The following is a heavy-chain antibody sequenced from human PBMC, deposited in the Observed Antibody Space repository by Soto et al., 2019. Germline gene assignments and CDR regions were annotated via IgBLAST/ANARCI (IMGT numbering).Heavy chain of an antibody. CDR3: ARKIYEGGSYRFKGNWFDP. Sequence: QVQLQQWGAGLLKPSETLSLTCAVYGGSFSGYYWSWIRQPPGKGLEWIGEINHSGSTNYNPSLKSRVTISVDTSKNQFSLKLSSVTAADTAVYYCARKIYEGGSYRFKGNWFDPWGQGTLVTVSS. J-gene: IGHJ5*02. D-gene: IGHD1-26*01. V-gene: IGHV4-34*01. CDR1: GGSFSGYY. CDR2: INHSGST.